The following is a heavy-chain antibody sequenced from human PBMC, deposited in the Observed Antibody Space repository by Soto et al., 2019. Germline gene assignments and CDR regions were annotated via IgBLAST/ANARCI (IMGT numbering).Heavy chain of an antibody. J-gene: IGHJ4*02. Sequence: GGSLRLSCAASGFTFSNSAISWVRQAPGKGLEWVSAISGSGGSTYYADSVKGRFTISRDNSKNTLYLQMNSLRVEDTAVYYCAKDKYSSSWCLDYWGQGTLVTVSS. V-gene: IGHV3-23*01. CDR1: GFTFSNSA. CDR2: ISGSGGST. D-gene: IGHD6-13*01. CDR3: AKDKYSSSWCLDY.